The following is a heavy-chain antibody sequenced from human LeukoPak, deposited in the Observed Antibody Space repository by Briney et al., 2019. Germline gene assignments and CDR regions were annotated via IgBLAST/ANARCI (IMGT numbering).Heavy chain of an antibody. CDR1: GFTVSSNY. CDR2: IYGGGST. V-gene: IGHV3-53*01. CDR3: ARDLASNTGWGFDY. D-gene: IGHD6-19*01. Sequence: PGGSLRLSCAASGFTVSSNYMNWVRQAPGKGLEWVSLIYGGGSTYYADSVKGRFTISRDNSKNTLYLQMNSLRAEDTAVYYCARDLASNTGWGFDYWGQGTLVTVSS. J-gene: IGHJ4*02.